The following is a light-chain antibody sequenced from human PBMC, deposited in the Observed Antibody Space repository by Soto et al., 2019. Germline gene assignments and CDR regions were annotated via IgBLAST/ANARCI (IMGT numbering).Light chain of an antibody. V-gene: IGKV3-20*01. Sequence: EMVLTQSPGTLSLSPGERATLSCRASQTVTRSYLAWYQHKPGQAPRLLSSGISRRAPGIPDRFSGDGSGTDFTLTLRSLEPEDYAVYSCPQHAGSPIPFGQGTRLEIK. CDR2: GIS. CDR3: PQHAGSPIP. CDR1: QTVTRSY. J-gene: IGKJ5*01.